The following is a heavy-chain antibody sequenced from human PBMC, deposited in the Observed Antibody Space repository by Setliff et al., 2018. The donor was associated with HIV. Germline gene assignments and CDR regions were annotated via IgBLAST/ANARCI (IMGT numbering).Heavy chain of an antibody. D-gene: IGHD3-3*01. J-gene: IGHJ4*02. CDR3: ARDRSDYYNLPGYFDH. V-gene: IGHV4-31*02. CDR2: IYYSGST. Sequence: PSETLSLTCTVSGGSISSGTYYWSRIRQHPGKGLEWIGYIYYSGSTYYNPSLKSRVTISVDTSRNQFSLKLSSVTAADPAVYYCARDRSDYYNLPGYFDHWGQGTPVTVSS. CDR1: GGSISSGTYY.